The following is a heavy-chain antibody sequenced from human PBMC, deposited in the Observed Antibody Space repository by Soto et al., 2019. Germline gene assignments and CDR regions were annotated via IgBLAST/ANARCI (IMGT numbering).Heavy chain of an antibody. CDR2: IWYDGSNK. V-gene: IGHV3-33*01. CDR1: GLTFSSYG. J-gene: IGHJ4*02. D-gene: IGHD6-19*01. Sequence: QVQLVESGGGVVQPGRSLRLSCAASGLTFSSYGMHWVRQAPGKGLEWVAVIWYDGSNKYYADSVKGRFTISRDNSKNTLYLQMNSLRAEDTAVYYCARGTGVADNYFDYWGQGTLVTVSS. CDR3: ARGTGVADNYFDY.